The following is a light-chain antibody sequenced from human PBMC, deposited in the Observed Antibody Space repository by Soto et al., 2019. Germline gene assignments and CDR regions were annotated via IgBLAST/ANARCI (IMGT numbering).Light chain of an antibody. CDR3: QLYGSSPPYT. CDR2: GAS. CDR1: QSVSSSY. Sequence: EIVLTQSPDTLSLSPGERATLSCRASQSVSSSYLAWYQQKPGQAPRLLIYGASSRATGIPDRFSGSGSGTDFTLTISRLEPEDFAVYYCQLYGSSPPYTFGQGTKLGIK. J-gene: IGKJ2*01. V-gene: IGKV3-20*01.